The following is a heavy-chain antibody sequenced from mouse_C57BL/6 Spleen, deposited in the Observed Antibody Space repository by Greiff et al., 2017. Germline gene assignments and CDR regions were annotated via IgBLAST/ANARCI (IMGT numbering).Heavy chain of an antibody. CDR3: ARGGYYGSSSYFDY. Sequence: EVQVVESGGGLVKPGGSLKLSCAASGFTFSSYTMSWVRQTPEKRLEWVATISGGGGNTYYPDSVKGRFTISRDNAKNTLYLQMSSLRSEDTALYYCARGGYYGSSSYFDYWGQGTTLTVSS. V-gene: IGHV5-9*01. CDR1: GFTFSSYT. D-gene: IGHD1-1*01. J-gene: IGHJ2*01. CDR2: ISGGGGNT.